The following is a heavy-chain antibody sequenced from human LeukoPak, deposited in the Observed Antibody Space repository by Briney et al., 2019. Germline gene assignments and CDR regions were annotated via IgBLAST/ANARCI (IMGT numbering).Heavy chain of an antibody. V-gene: IGHV3-21*01. J-gene: IGHJ4*02. CDR2: ITGDCKYI. D-gene: IGHD3-16*01. Sequence: GGSLRLSCAASGFIFKTYTMTWVRQAPGRGLEWVSSITGDCKYITYADSVKGRFTISRDNAKNSLYLQVASLRGDDTATYYCAREGNDYYYDQWGQGTLVTVSP. CDR3: AREGNDYYYDQ. CDR1: GFIFKTYT.